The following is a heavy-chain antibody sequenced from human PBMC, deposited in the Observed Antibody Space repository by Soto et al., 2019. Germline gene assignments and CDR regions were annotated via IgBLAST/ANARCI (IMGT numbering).Heavy chain of an antibody. J-gene: IGHJ5*02. D-gene: IGHD4-17*01. CDR1: GYTFTSYD. CDR2: MNPNSGNT. Sequence: QVQLVQSGAEVKKPGASVKVSCKASGYTFTSYDINWVRQATGQGLEWMGWMNPNSGNTGYAQKFQGRVTMTRNTPISTDNRQLGKLRSEDTDVYYCARGAADYLVPWGQGTLVTVSS. CDR3: ARGAADYLVP. V-gene: IGHV1-8*01.